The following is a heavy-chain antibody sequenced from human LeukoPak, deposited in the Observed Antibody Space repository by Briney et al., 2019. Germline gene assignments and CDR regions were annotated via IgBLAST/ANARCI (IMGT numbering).Heavy chain of an antibody. CDR3: ARLGTQIPFDY. CDR1: GGSISSYY. D-gene: IGHD1-14*01. J-gene: IGHJ4*02. CDR2: IYYSGST. Sequence: PSETLSLTCTVSGGSISSYYWSWIRQPPGKGLEWIGYIYYSGSTNYNPSLKSRVTISVDTSKNQFSLKLSSVTAADTAVYYCARLGTQIPFDYWGQGTLVTVSS. V-gene: IGHV4-59*12.